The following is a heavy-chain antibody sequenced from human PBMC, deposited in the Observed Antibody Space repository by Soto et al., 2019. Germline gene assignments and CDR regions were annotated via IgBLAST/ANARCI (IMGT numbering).Heavy chain of an antibody. Sequence: QVQLVESGGGVVQPGRSLRLSCAASGFTFSSHGMHWVRQAPGKGLEWVAVIWYDGSNKYYADSVKGRFNSSRDDSKNMVYLQMNSLRAEDTAVYYCVRDGWYSIQAPYWGQGTLVTVSS. CDR2: IWYDGSNK. D-gene: IGHD6-19*01. CDR1: GFTFSSHG. V-gene: IGHV3-33*01. J-gene: IGHJ4*02. CDR3: VRDGWYSIQAPY.